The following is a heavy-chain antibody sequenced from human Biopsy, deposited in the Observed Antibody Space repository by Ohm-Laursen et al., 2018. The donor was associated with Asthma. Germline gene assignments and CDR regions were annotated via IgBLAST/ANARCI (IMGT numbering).Heavy chain of an antibody. V-gene: IGHV3-30*01. CDR3: VRDGTDDAFDI. D-gene: IGHD1-1*01. J-gene: IGHJ3*02. Sequence: SQRLSCAASGFSFSNFAIHWVRQAPGKGLEWVGVISKDASTQDYADSVKGRFTMARDNSKNTLDLQMNSLREEDTAVYYCVRDGTDDAFDIWGQGTVVSVSS. CDR2: ISKDASTQ. CDR1: GFSFSNFA.